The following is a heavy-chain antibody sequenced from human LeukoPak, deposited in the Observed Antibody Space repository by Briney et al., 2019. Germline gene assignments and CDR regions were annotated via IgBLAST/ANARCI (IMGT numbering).Heavy chain of an antibody. V-gene: IGHV3-11*03. D-gene: IGHD2-2*01. CDR1: GFSFSEYY. J-gene: IGHJ3*02. CDR2: LSSSGRYT. Sequence: GGSLRLSCAASGFSFSEYYMTWIRQAPGKGLEWVSNLSSSGRYTNYADSVGGRFTISRDNAKKSLYLQMNSLRAEDTAVYYCARHSEGPVNDAFDIWGQGTKVTVSS. CDR3: ARHSEGPVNDAFDI.